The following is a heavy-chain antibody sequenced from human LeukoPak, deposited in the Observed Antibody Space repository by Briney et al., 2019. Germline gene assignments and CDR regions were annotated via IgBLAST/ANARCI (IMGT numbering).Heavy chain of an antibody. CDR3: ARHRLHYGDYGYGFDY. CDR2: IYYSGST. CDR1: GGSISSFY. D-gene: IGHD4-17*01. V-gene: IGHV4-59*08. J-gene: IGHJ4*02. Sequence: PSETLSLTCTVSGGSISSFYRSWIRQPPGKGLEWIGYIYYSGSTNSYPSLQSRVTISVDTSKNQFSLNLSSVTAADTAVYYCARHRLHYGDYGYGFDYWGQGTLVTVSS.